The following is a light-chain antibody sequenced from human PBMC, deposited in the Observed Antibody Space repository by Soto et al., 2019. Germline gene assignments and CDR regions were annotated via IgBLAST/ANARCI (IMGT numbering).Light chain of an antibody. CDR1: SSDVGGYNY. Sequence: QSALTQPASVSGSPGQSITISCTGTSSDVGGYNYVSWYQQHPGKAPKLMIYDVSNRPSGVSNRFSGSKSGNTASLTISGLQAEDEADYYCSSYTSSSTPGWVFGTGTKLTVL. V-gene: IGLV2-14*01. CDR3: SSYTSSSTPGWV. CDR2: DVS. J-gene: IGLJ1*01.